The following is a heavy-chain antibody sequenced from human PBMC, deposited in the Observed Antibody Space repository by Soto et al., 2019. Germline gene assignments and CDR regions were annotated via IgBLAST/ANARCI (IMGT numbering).Heavy chain of an antibody. J-gene: IGHJ4*02. Sequence: EVQLVESGGGLVQPGGSLRLSCAASGFTFSNAWMSWVRQAPGKGLEWVGRIKSKTDGGTTDYAAPVKGRFTISRDDSKNTLYLQMNSLKTEDTAVYYCTTTYYDFWSGQLEGIDYWGQGTLVTVSS. CDR3: TTTYYDFWSGQLEGIDY. V-gene: IGHV3-15*01. CDR1: GFTFSNAW. CDR2: IKSKTDGGTT. D-gene: IGHD3-3*01.